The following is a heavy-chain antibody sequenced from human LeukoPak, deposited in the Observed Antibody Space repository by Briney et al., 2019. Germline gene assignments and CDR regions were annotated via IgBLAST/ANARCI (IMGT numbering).Heavy chain of an antibody. Sequence: PGESLRISCKGSGYTLSSYWIGWVRQMPGKGLEWMGIIYPGDSDTRYSPSLQGQVTISVDTSIGTAYLQWSSLKASDTAIYYCARQNDFRLDYWGQGTLVTVSS. CDR3: ARQNDFRLDY. CDR1: GYTLSSYW. V-gene: IGHV5-51*01. CDR2: IYPGDSDT. D-gene: IGHD3-3*01. J-gene: IGHJ4*02.